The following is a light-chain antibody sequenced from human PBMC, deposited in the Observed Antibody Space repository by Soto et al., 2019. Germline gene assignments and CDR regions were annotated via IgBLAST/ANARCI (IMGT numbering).Light chain of an antibody. J-gene: IGLJ1*01. V-gene: IGLV1-44*01. CDR1: SSNIVSNT. Sequence: QSVLTQPPSASGTPGQRVTISCSGGSSNIVSNTVIWYQQHPGTAPKLLIYSNTQPPSGVPDRFSGSKSGTSASLAISGLQSEDEADYYCAAWDDSLNGFVFGTGTKVTVL. CDR2: SNT. CDR3: AAWDDSLNGFV.